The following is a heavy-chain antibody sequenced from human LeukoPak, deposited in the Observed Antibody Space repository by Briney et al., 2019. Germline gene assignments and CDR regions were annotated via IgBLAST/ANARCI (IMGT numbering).Heavy chain of an antibody. J-gene: IGHJ4*02. CDR3: ARDTGHYYDSSGYYPKGDY. D-gene: IGHD3-22*01. V-gene: IGHV3-30-3*01. CDR1: GFTFSSYA. CDR2: ISYDGSNK. Sequence: GGSLRLSCAASGFTFSSYAMHWVRQAPGKGLEWVAVISYDGSNKYYADSVKGRFTISRDNSKNTLYLQMISLRAEDTAVYYCARDTGHYYDSSGYYPKGDYWGQGTLVTVSS.